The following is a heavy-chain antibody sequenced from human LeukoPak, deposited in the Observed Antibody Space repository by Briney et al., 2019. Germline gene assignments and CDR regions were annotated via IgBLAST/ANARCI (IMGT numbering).Heavy chain of an antibody. J-gene: IGHJ6*02. CDR1: GGSFSGYY. Sequence: SETLSLTCAVYGGSFSGYYWSWIRQPPGKGLEWIGEINHSGSTNYNPSLKSRVTMSVDTSKNQFSLKLSSVTAADTAVYYCARMSEYYYYGMDVWGQGTTVTVSS. CDR2: INHSGST. V-gene: IGHV4-34*01. CDR3: ARMSEYYYYGMDV.